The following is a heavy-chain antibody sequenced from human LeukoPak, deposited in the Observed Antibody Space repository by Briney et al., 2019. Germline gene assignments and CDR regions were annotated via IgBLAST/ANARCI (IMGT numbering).Heavy chain of an antibody. CDR2: INPNNGNT. D-gene: IGHD3-9*01. CDR1: GYIFTDYY. V-gene: IGHV1/OR15-1*04. J-gene: IGHJ3*02. CDR3: ARGRLRYLDAFDI. Sequence: GASVKVSCKASGYIFTDYYMHWVRQAPGQELGWMGRINPNNGNTNYAQKLQGRVTMTTDTSTSTAYMELRSLRSDDTAVYYCARGRLRYLDAFDIWGQGTMVTVSS.